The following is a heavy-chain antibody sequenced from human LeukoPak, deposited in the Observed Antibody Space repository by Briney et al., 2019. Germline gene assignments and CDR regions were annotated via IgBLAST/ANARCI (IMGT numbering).Heavy chain of an antibody. Sequence: GGSLRLSCVAPGFTFSSYWMHRVRQAPGKGLVWVSRIKSDGSTNYADSVKGRFTISRDNAKNTVSLQMNSLRAEDTGVYFCARAPSEIGGYYPEYFRHWGQGTLVTVSS. CDR3: ARAPSEIGGYYPEYFRH. CDR2: IKSDGST. D-gene: IGHD3-22*01. CDR1: GFTFSSYW. J-gene: IGHJ1*01. V-gene: IGHV3-74*01.